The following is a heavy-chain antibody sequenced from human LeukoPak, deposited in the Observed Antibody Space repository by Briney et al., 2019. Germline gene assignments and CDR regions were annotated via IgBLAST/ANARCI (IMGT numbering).Heavy chain of an antibody. D-gene: IGHD2-21*02. CDR2: IYPGDSDT. CDR1: GYSFTSYW. Sequence: GESLKISCKGSGYSFTSYWIGWVRQMPGKGLEWMGIIYPGDSDTRYSPSFQGQVTISADKSISTAYLQWSSLKASDTAMYYCASTADAYCGGDCSDDAFDIWGQGTMVTVSS. CDR3: ASTADAYCGGDCSDDAFDI. J-gene: IGHJ3*02. V-gene: IGHV5-51*01.